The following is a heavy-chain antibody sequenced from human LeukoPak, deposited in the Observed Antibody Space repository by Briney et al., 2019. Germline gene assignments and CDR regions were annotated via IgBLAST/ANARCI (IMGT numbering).Heavy chain of an antibody. Sequence: GPSLRLSCAASGFTFSSHNMNSVRPARGEWLELGSSISVRANYIFYADSVKGRFTISRDSAKNSLSLQMNSLRAEDTAVYYCAKDQGFDYYDSSGYYLDYWGQGTLVTVSS. D-gene: IGHD3-22*01. CDR3: AKDQGFDYYDSSGYYLDY. CDR1: GFTFSSHN. J-gene: IGHJ4*02. V-gene: IGHV3-21*01. CDR2: ISVRANYI.